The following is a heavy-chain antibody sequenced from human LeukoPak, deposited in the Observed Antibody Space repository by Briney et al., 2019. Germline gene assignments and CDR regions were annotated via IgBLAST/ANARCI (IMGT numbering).Heavy chain of an antibody. Sequence: PSETLSLTCAVYGVSFSGYYWSWIRQPPGKGLEWIGEINHSGSTNYNPSLKSRVTISIDTSKNQFSLKLSSVTAADTAVYYCARGLSAIVHWGQGTPVTVSS. CDR2: INHSGST. V-gene: IGHV4-34*01. CDR1: GVSFSGYY. D-gene: IGHD2-21*02. J-gene: IGHJ4*02. CDR3: ARGLSAIVH.